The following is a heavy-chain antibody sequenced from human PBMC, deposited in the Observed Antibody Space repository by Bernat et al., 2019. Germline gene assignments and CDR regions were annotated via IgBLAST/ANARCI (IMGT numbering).Heavy chain of an antibody. CDR3: ARDSTVTMNFSGMDV. Sequence: QVQLVESVGGVVQPGRSLRLSCAASGFTFSSYAMHWVRQAPGKGLEWVAVISYDGSNKYYADSVKGRFTISRDNSKNTLYLQMNSLRAEDTAVYYCARDSTVTMNFSGMDVWGQGTTVTVSS. CDR1: GFTFSSYA. V-gene: IGHV3-30-3*01. CDR2: ISYDGSNK. J-gene: IGHJ6*02. D-gene: IGHD4-17*01.